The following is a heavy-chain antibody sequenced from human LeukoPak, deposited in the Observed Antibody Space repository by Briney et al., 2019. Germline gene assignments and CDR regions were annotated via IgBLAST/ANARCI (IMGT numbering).Heavy chain of an antibody. J-gene: IGHJ4*02. D-gene: IGHD3-3*01. CDR3: SDPGVGF. Sequence: GGSLRLSCAASGFTFDDYAMHWVRQAPGKGLEWVATVKQDGNEKNYVDSVKGRFTISRDNGKNSLYLEMKNLRAEDTAVYYCSDPGVGFWGQGTLVTVSS. CDR2: VKQDGNEK. V-gene: IGHV3-7*03. CDR1: GFTFDDYA.